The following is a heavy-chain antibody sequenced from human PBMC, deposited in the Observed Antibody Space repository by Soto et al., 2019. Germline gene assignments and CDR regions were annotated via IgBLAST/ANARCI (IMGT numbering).Heavy chain of an antibody. J-gene: IGHJ4*02. D-gene: IGHD6-19*01. CDR2: IIPIFGTA. CDR1: GGTFSSYA. CDR3: ARDIIGYSSGPEAIGY. V-gene: IGHV1-69*06. Sequence: QVQLVQSGAEVKKPGSSVKVSCKASGGTFSSYAISWVRQAPGQGLEWMGGIIPIFGTANYAQKFQGRVTITADKSTSTAYMELSSLRSEDTAMYYCARDIIGYSSGPEAIGYWGQGTLVTVSS.